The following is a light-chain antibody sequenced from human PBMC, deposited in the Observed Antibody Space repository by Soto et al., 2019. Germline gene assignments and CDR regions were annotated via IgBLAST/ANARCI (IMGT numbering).Light chain of an antibody. Sequence: EIVLTQSPGTLSLSPGERATLSCRASQSVSSSYLAWYQQKPGQAPRLLIYGASSRATGIPDRFSGSGSGTDFTLTISRLEPEDFAVYYCQQYNNWPPATFGGGTKVEIK. CDR2: GAS. V-gene: IGKV3-20*01. J-gene: IGKJ4*01. CDR3: QQYNNWPPAT. CDR1: QSVSSSY.